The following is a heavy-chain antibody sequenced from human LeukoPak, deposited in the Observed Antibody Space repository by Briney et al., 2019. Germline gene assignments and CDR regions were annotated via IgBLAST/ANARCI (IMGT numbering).Heavy chain of an antibody. J-gene: IGHJ4*02. CDR1: GGSISSSSYY. Sequence: PSETLSLTCTVSGGSISSSSYYWGWIRQPPGKGLEWIGDIYYSGSTYYNPSLKSRVTISVDTSENQFSLKLSSVTAADTAVYYCARTDSSDYYGDYWGQGTLVTVSS. D-gene: IGHD3-22*01. CDR2: IYYSGST. V-gene: IGHV4-31*03. CDR3: ARTDSSDYYGDY.